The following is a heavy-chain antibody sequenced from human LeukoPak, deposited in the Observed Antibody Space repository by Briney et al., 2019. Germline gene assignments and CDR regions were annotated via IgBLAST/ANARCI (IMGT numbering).Heavy chain of an antibody. Sequence: GRSLRLSCAASGFSFSSYGMHWVRQAPGKGLEWVAVIWYDGSKKYYADSVKGRFTISRDNSKNTLYLQMNSLRAEDTAVYYCAKLRSKLVDYWGQGTLVTVSS. CDR3: AKLRSKLVDY. V-gene: IGHV3-33*06. CDR1: GFSFSSYG. J-gene: IGHJ4*02. D-gene: IGHD1-7*01. CDR2: IWYDGSKK.